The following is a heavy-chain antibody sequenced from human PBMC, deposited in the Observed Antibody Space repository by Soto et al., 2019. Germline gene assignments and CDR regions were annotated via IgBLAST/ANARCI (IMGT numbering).Heavy chain of an antibody. D-gene: IGHD6-13*01. Sequence: QVQLQESGPGLVKPSETLSLTCTVSGDSVSSSYYYWGWIRQPPGKGLEWIGSIFYSGSTYYNPSLKSRVTISVDTSKNQFSLKLSSVTAADTAVYYCARRGSSRQIYPYGMDVWGPGTTVTVSS. CDR1: GDSVSSSYYY. CDR3: ARRGSSRQIYPYGMDV. V-gene: IGHV4-39*01. J-gene: IGHJ6*02. CDR2: IFYSGST.